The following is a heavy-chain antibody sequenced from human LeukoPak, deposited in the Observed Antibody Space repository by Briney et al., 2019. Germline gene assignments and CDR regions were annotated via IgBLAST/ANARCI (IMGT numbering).Heavy chain of an antibody. V-gene: IGHV3-7*01. CDR2: IKKDGSEK. CDR3: ASQDSNNAFEI. CDR1: GFTFSNYE. Sequence: PGGSLRLSCATSGFTFSNYEMSWVRQTPGKGLEWVANIKKDGSEKIYGDAVKGRLTISRDNAKSSLFLQMNSLRPEDTAVYYCASQDSNNAFEIWGQGTKVTVSS. J-gene: IGHJ3*02. D-gene: IGHD3-22*01.